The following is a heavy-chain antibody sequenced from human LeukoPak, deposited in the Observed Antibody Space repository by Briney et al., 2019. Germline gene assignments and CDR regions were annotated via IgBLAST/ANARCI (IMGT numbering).Heavy chain of an antibody. D-gene: IGHD6-13*01. CDR2: MNPNSGNT. V-gene: IGHV1-8*01. J-gene: IGHJ4*02. Sequence: GASVKVSCKASGYTFTSYDINWVRQATGQGLEWMGWMNPNSGNTGYAQKFQGRVTMTRNTSISTACMELSSLRSEDTAVYYCARGLSSWYKDAVDYWGQGTLVTVSS. CDR1: GYTFTSYD. CDR3: ARGLSSWYKDAVDY.